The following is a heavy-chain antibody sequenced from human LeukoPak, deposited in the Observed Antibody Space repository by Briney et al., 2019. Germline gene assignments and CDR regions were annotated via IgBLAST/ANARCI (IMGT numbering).Heavy chain of an antibody. D-gene: IGHD1-26*01. CDR2: INSDGSST. J-gene: IGHJ4*02. Sequence: PGESLKISCKGSGYSFTSYWMHWVRQAPGKGLVWVSHINSDGSSTRYADSVKGRFTISRDNAKNTLYLQMNSLRAEDTAVYYCARVLVGATGSTDYWGQGTLVTVSS. CDR1: GYSFTSYW. V-gene: IGHV3-74*01. CDR3: ARVLVGATGSTDY.